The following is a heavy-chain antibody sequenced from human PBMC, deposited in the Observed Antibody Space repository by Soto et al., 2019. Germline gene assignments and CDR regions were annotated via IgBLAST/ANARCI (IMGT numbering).Heavy chain of an antibody. CDR1: GFTFSSYG. V-gene: IGHV3-33*01. J-gene: IGHJ6*03. Sequence: QVQLVESGGGVVQPGRSLRLSCAASGFTFSSYGMHWVRQAPGKGLEWVAVIWYDGSNKYYADSVKGRFTISRDNSKNTLYLQMNSLRAEDTAVYYCARDRVSGSGSYYYYYYYYMDVWGKGTTVTVSS. D-gene: IGHD3-10*01. CDR3: ARDRVSGSGSYYYYYYYYMDV. CDR2: IWYDGSNK.